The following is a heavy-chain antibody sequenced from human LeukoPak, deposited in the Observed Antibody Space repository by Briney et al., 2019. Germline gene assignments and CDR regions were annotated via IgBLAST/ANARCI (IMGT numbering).Heavy chain of an antibody. J-gene: IGHJ6*03. V-gene: IGHV1-18*01. CDR3: ARWVVDTAIVPSYYYYMDV. CDR2: ISAYNGNT. CDR1: GYTFTSYG. Sequence: ASVTVSCKASGYTFTSYGISWVRQAPGQGLEWMGWISAYNGNTNYAQKLQGRVTMTTDTSTSTAYMELRSLRSDDTAVYYCARWVVDTAIVPSYYYYMDVWGKGTTVTVSS. D-gene: IGHD5-18*01.